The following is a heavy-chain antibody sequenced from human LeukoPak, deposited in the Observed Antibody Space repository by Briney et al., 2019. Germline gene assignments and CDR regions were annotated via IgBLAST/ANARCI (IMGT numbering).Heavy chain of an antibody. CDR2: IYTSGST. J-gene: IGHJ5*02. CDR1: GGSISSGSYY. CDR3: ARGGLYYDFWSGLGVSNWFDP. Sequence: SQTLSLTCTVSGGSISSGSYYWSWIRQPAGKGLEWIGRIYTSGSTNYNPSLKSRVTISVDTSKNQFSLKLSSVTAADTAVYYCARGGLYYDFWSGLGVSNWFDPWGQGTLVTVSS. V-gene: IGHV4-61*02. D-gene: IGHD3-3*01.